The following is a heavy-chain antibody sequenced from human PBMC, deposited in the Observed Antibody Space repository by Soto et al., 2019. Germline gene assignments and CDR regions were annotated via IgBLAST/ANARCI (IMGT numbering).Heavy chain of an antibody. J-gene: IGHJ4*02. V-gene: IGHV4-31*03. D-gene: IGHD1-1*01. CDR3: ASGHDAYKVRY. Sequence: QVQLQESGPGLVKPSQTLSLTCTVSGGSISSGGTGSYWTWIRQLPGKGLEWIGYIYYTGNTYYNPSLKSRPTISIDTSENQFSLKLTSVTAADTAVHFCASGHDAYKVRYWGQGTLVTVSS. CDR1: GGSISSGGTGSY. CDR2: IYYTGNT.